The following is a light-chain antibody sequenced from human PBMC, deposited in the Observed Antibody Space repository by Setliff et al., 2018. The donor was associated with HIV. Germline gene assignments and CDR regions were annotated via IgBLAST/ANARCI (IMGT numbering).Light chain of an antibody. V-gene: IGLV2-8*01. CDR3: SSYAGSSYV. J-gene: IGLJ1*01. CDR1: SSDVGGYNY. Sequence: QSALTQSHSASGSPGQSVTISCTGTSSDVGGYNYVSWHQQHPGKAPKVIIYEVSKRPSGVPDRFSGSKSGNTASLTVSGLQAEDEADDYCSSYAGSSYVFGSGTKVTVL. CDR2: EVS.